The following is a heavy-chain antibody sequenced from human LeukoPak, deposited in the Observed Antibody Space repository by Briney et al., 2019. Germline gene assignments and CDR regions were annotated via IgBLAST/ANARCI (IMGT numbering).Heavy chain of an antibody. D-gene: IGHD3-22*01. V-gene: IGHV1-18*01. CDR1: GYTFTSYG. CDR2: ISAYNGNT. J-gene: IGHJ4*02. CDR3: ARAGVYYYDSSGLDY. Sequence: ASVKVSCKASGYTFTSYGISWVRQAPGQGLEWMGWISAYNGNTNYAQKLQGRVTMTTDTSTSTAYMELRSPRSDDTAVYYCARAGVYYYDSSGLDYWGQGTLVTVSS.